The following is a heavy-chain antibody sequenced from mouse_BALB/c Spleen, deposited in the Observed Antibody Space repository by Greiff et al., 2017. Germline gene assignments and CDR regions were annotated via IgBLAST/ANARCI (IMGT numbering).Heavy chain of an antibody. V-gene: IGHV3-2*02. CDR1: GYSITSDYA. Sequence: EVKLLESGPGLVKPSQSLSLTCTVTGYSITSDYAWNWIRQFPGNKLEWMGYISYSGSTSYNPSLKSRISITRDTSKNQFFLQLNSVTTEDTATYYCARRENYYYGSSYAMDYWGQGTSVTVSS. CDR2: ISYSGST. CDR3: ARRENYYYGSSYAMDY. J-gene: IGHJ4*01. D-gene: IGHD1-1*01.